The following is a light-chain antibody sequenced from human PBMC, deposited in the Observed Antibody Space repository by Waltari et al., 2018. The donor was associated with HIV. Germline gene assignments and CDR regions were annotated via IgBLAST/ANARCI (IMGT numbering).Light chain of an antibody. CDR1: QSVSSTY. CDR3: QQFGSSRFT. CDR2: GAS. J-gene: IGKJ3*01. Sequence: GERATLSCRASQSVSSTYFSWYQQRPGQAPRLLIYGASSRATGIPDRFIGSGSGTDFTLTISRLEPEDFAVYYCQQFGSSRFTFGPGTKVDIK. V-gene: IGKV3-20*01.